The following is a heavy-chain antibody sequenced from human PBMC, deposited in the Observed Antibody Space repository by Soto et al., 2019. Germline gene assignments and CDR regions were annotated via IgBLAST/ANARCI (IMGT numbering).Heavy chain of an antibody. D-gene: IGHD5-18*01. Sequence: EVQLLESGGGLVQPGGSLRLSCAASGFTFSSYAMSWVRQAPGKGLEWVSAIIGSGGSTYYAESVKGRFTISRDNVMNTLYLQMNSLRAEDTAVYYCAKDMGELCLYYYYYYGMDVWGQGTTVTVSS. CDR1: GFTFSSYA. CDR3: AKDMGELCLYYYYYYGMDV. V-gene: IGHV3-23*01. CDR2: IIGSGGST. J-gene: IGHJ6*02.